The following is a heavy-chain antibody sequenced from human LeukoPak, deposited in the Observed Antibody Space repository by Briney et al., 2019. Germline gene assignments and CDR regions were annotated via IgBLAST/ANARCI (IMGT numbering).Heavy chain of an antibody. CDR3: AKGEDYGDYVDLDF. Sequence: GGSLRLSCAASGFNVSSYFMSWVRKAPGKGLEWVSVIHSGGSTYSADSVKGRFTISRDDSKNTLYLQMNSLRAEDTALYYCAKGEDYGDYVDLDFWGQGTLVSVSS. J-gene: IGHJ4*02. V-gene: IGHV3-53*01. D-gene: IGHD4-17*01. CDR2: IHSGGST. CDR1: GFNVSSYF.